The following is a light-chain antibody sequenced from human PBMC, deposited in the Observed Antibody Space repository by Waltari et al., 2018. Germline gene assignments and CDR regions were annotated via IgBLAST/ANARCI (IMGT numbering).Light chain of an antibody. Sequence: MTQSPATLSVSLGERVTLSCRASHSIGSALAWYQHKPGQAPRLLIYDSTNRATGIPPRFSGSGSGTDFTLTINTLQSEDLALYLCQHYNNWMYSFGQGTKLEIK. CDR2: DST. J-gene: IGKJ2*01. V-gene: IGKV3-15*01. CDR1: HSIGSA. CDR3: QHYNNWMYS.